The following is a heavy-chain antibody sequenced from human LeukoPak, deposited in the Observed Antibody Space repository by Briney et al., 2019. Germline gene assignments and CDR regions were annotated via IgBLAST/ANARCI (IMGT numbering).Heavy chain of an antibody. Sequence: ASVKVSCKASGYTYTSYGISWVRQAPGQGLEWMGWISAYNGNTNYAQKLQGRVTMTTDTSTSTAYMELRSLRSDDTAVYYCATRSKEMATTYYYYGMDVWGQGTTVTVSS. CDR3: ATRSKEMATTYYYYGMDV. J-gene: IGHJ6*02. D-gene: IGHD5-12*01. V-gene: IGHV1-18*01. CDR1: GYTYTSYG. CDR2: ISAYNGNT.